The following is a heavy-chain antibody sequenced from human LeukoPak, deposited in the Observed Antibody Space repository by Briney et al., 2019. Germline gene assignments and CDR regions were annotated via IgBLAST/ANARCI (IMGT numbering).Heavy chain of an antibody. Sequence: ASVEVSCKASGYTFTSYYMHWVRQAPGQGLEWMGIINPSGGSTSYAQKFQGRVTMTRDMSTSTVYMELSSLRSEDTAVYYCAREWREDWFDPWGQGTLVTVSS. CDR2: INPSGGST. D-gene: IGHD3-3*01. CDR1: GYTFTSYY. CDR3: AREWREDWFDP. V-gene: IGHV1-46*01. J-gene: IGHJ5*02.